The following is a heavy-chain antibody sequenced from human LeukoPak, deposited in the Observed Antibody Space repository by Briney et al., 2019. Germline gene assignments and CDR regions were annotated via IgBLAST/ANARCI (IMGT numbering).Heavy chain of an antibody. V-gene: IGHV1-8*01. D-gene: IGHD6-19*01. J-gene: IGHJ6*02. Sequence: ASVKVSCKASGYTFTSYDINWVRQATGQGLEWMGWMNPNSGNTGYAQKFQGRVTMTRNTSISTAYMELSSLRSEDTAVYYCARDGGVGIAVAGTEVSSRWYYYGMDVWGQGTTVTVSS. CDR1: GYTFTSYD. CDR3: ARDGGVGIAVAGTEVSSRWYYYGMDV. CDR2: MNPNSGNT.